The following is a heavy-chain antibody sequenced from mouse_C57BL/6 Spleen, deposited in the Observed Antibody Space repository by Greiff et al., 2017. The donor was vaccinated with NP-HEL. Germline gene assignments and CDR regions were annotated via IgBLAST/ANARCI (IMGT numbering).Heavy chain of an antibody. CDR3: ARESPDYYGSIAMDY. J-gene: IGHJ4*01. Sequence: QVQLQQSDAELVKPGASVKISCKVSGYTFTDHTIHWMKQRPEQGLEWIGYIYPRDGSTKYNEKFKGKATLTADKSSSTAYMQLNSLTSEDSAVYFCARESPDYYGSIAMDYWGQGTSVTVSS. V-gene: IGHV1-78*01. D-gene: IGHD1-1*01. CDR2: IYPRDGST. CDR1: GYTFTDHT.